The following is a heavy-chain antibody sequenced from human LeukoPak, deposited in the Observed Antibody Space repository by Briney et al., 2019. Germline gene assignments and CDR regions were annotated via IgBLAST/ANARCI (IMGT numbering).Heavy chain of an antibody. CDR1: GFTFSSYS. J-gene: IGHJ3*02. V-gene: IGHV3-21*01. CDR3: TRGVNGDAFDI. CDR2: ISSSSSYI. D-gene: IGHD5/OR15-5a*01. Sequence: GGSLRLSCAVSGFTFSSYSMNWVRQAPGKGLEWVSSISSSSSYIYYADSVKGRFTISRDNAKNSLYLQMNSLRAEDTAVYYCTRGVNGDAFDIWGQGTMVTVSS.